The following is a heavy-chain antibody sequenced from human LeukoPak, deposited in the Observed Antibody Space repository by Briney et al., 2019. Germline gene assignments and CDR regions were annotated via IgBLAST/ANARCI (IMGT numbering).Heavy chain of an antibody. CDR2: IYYSGST. CDR1: GGSISSSSYY. J-gene: IGHJ4*02. Sequence: PSETLSLTCTVSGGSISSSSYYWGWIRQPPGKGLEWIGSIYYSGSTNYNPSLKSRVTISVDTSKNQFSLKLSSVTAADTAVYYCARGNYYDSSGYYGWGQGTLVTVSS. D-gene: IGHD3-22*01. V-gene: IGHV4-39*07. CDR3: ARGNYYDSSGYYG.